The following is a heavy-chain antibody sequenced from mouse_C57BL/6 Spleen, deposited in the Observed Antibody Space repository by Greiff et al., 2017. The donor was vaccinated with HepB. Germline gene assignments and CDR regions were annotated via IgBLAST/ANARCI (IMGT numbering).Heavy chain of an antibody. Sequence: QVQLQQSGPELVKPGASVKISCKASGYSFTSYYIHWVKQRPGQGLEWIGWIYPGSGNTKYNEKFKGKATLTADTSSSTAYMQLSSLTSEDSAVYYCARSSTGTFSYWYFDVWGTGTTVTVSS. CDR3: ARSSTGTFSYWYFDV. J-gene: IGHJ1*03. CDR1: GYSFTSYY. CDR2: IYPGSGNT. D-gene: IGHD4-1*01. V-gene: IGHV1-66*01.